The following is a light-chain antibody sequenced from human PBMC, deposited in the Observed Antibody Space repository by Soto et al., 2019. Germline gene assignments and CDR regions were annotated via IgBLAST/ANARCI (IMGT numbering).Light chain of an antibody. J-gene: IGKJ5*01. CDR1: QSVSNY. Sequence: EIVLTQSPATLSLSPLERATLSCMASQSVSNYLAWYQQKPGQAPRLLIYDASNRATGIPARFSGSGSGTDFTLTISSLEPEDFAVYYCQQRSNWPPITFGQGTRLEIK. CDR2: DAS. V-gene: IGKV3-11*01. CDR3: QQRSNWPPIT.